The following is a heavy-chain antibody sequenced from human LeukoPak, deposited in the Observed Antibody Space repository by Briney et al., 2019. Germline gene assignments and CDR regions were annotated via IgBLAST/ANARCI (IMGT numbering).Heavy chain of an antibody. CDR3: TTQGTSGTGRVDY. CDR2: IKSKTDDGSA. CDR1: GLTFSNAW. V-gene: IGHV3-15*01. Sequence: GGSLRLSCAASGLTFSNAWMTWVRQAPGKGLEWVGRIKSKTDDGSADYAAPVKGRFTISKDDSKNTLYLQMNSLKTEDTAVYYCTTQGTSGTGRVDYWGQGTLVTVSS. D-gene: IGHD1/OR15-1a*01. J-gene: IGHJ4*02.